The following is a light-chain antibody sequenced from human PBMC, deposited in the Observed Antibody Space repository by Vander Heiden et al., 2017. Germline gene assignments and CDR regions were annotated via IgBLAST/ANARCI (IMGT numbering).Light chain of an antibody. CDR3: SSFASSRTPYV. V-gene: IGLV2-14*01. CDR2: DVT. Sequence: QSALTQPASVSGSPGQSITISCTGTSSDVGGFDFVSWHQQHPGTAPKLLIFDVTNRPSGVSNRFSGSKSGNTASLTISGLQAEDEADYYCSSFASSRTPYVFGTGTKVTVL. J-gene: IGLJ1*01. CDR1: SSDVGGFDF.